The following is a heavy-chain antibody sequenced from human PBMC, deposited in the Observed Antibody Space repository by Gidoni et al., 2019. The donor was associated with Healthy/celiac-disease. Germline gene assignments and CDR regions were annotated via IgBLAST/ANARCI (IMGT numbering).Heavy chain of an antibody. Sequence: EVLLLPSGGGLVQPGGSLSLSCAASGFTFSSYAMSWVRQAQGKGLEWVSAISGTGGTTYYEDSVKGRFTISRDNSKNTLYLQVNSLRAEDTAVYYCAKSYPRWLQLNYFDYWGQGTLVTVSS. CDR1: GFTFSSYA. V-gene: IGHV3-23*01. CDR2: ISGTGGTT. D-gene: IGHD5-12*01. J-gene: IGHJ4*02. CDR3: AKSYPRWLQLNYFDY.